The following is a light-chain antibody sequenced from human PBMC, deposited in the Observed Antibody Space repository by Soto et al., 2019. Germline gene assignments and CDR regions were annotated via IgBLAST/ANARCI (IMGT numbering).Light chain of an antibody. Sequence: QSALTQPASVSGSPGQSITISCTGTSSDVGGYNYVSWYQQHPGKAPKLMIYDVSNRPSGVSNRFSGSKSGNTASLTISGLQAEDEADYYFSSYTSSNTLEVFGGGTKLTVL. CDR3: SSYTSSNTLEV. CDR2: DVS. J-gene: IGLJ2*01. V-gene: IGLV2-14*03. CDR1: SSDVGGYNY.